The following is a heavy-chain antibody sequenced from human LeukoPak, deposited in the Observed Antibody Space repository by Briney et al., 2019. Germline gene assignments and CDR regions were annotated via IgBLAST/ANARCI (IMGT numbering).Heavy chain of an antibody. J-gene: IGHJ4*02. CDR1: GYTFTSYG. V-gene: IGHV1-18*01. CDR2: ISAYNGNT. Sequence: ASVKVSCKASGYTFTSYGISWVRQAPGQGLEWMGWISAYNGNTNYAQKLQGRVTMTTDTSTSTAYMELRSLRSDDTAVYYCAREEITMVRGVIIEAPFDYWGQGTLVTVSS. CDR3: AREEITMVRGVIIEAPFDY. D-gene: IGHD3-10*01.